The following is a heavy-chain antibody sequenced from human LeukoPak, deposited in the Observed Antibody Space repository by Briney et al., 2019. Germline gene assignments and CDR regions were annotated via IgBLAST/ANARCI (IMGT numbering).Heavy chain of an antibody. J-gene: IGHJ4*02. D-gene: IGHD3-22*01. CDR2: IIPIFGTA. CDR3: ARGKGYYDSSGYYRY. CDR1: GGTFSSYA. V-gene: IGHV1-69*13. Sequence: ASVKVSCKASGGTFSSYAISWVRQAPGQGLEWMGGIIPIFGTANYAQKFQGRVTITAVESTSTAYMELRSLRSEDTAAYYCARGKGYYDSSGYYRYWGQGTLVTVSS.